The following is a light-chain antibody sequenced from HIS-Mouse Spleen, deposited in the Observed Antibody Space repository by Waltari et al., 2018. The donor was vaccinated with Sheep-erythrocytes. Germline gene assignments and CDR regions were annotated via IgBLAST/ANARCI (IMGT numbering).Light chain of an antibody. J-gene: IGKJ3*01. V-gene: IGKV3-20*01. CDR2: GAS. Sequence: EIVLTQSPGPLSCSPGERATLPCRASQSVSSSYLAWYQQKPGQAPRLLIYGASSRATGIPDRFSGSGSGTDFTLTISRLEPEDFAVYYCQQYGSSRQQTFTFGPGTKVDIK. CDR1: QSVSSSY. CDR3: QQYGSSRQQTFT.